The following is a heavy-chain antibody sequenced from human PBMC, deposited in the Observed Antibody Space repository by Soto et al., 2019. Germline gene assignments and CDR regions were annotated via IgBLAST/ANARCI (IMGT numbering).Heavy chain of an antibody. CDR2: IKQDGSEK. CDR3: ARVPFYYYYYMDV. V-gene: IGHV3-7*01. J-gene: IGHJ6*03. CDR1: GFTFSSYW. Sequence: EVQLVESGGGLVQPGGSLRLSCAASGFTFSSYWMSWVRQAPGKGLEWVANIKQDGSEKYYVDSVKGRSTIARDNAKNSLYLQMNSLRAEDTAVYYCARVPFYYYYYMDVWGKGTTVTVTS.